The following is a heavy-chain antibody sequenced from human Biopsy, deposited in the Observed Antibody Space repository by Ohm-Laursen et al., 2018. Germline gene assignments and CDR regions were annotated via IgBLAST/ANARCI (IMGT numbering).Heavy chain of an antibody. Sequence: SLRLSCAASGFNFDDFAMHWVRQTPGKGLGWVSGISWNSGRIAYADSVKGRFTISRDNAKNSLYLQMNSLRAEDTALYYCAKGQAPDGYNYAFDIWGQGTILTVSS. CDR1: GFNFDDFA. V-gene: IGHV3-9*01. J-gene: IGHJ3*02. D-gene: IGHD5-24*01. CDR2: ISWNSGRI. CDR3: AKGQAPDGYNYAFDI.